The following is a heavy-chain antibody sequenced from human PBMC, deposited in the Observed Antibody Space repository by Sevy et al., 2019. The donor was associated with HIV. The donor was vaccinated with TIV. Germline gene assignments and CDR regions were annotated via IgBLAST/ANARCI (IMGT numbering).Heavy chain of an antibody. Sequence: GGSLRLSCAASGFTFSNYWMSWVRQAPGKGLEWVANIKLDGSEKYYVDSVKGRFTISRDNAKNSLYLQMNSLRAEDTVLYYCARDCSSTSCLWGLDVWGQGTTVTVSS. D-gene: IGHD2-2*01. CDR1: GFTFSNYW. CDR2: IKLDGSEK. CDR3: ARDCSSTSCLWGLDV. J-gene: IGHJ6*02. V-gene: IGHV3-7*03.